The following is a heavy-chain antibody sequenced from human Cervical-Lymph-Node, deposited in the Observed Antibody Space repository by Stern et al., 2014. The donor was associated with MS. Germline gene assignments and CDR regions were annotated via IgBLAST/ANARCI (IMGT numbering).Heavy chain of an antibody. Sequence: VQLVQSGAEVKKPGESLKISCKDSGYSFTRYWIGWVRQMPGKGLEWMGILYPGDSDTRYSASFQGQVTISADKSINTAYLQWSSLRASDSAIYYCARGGVSFDTGLVAFDYWGQGTLFTVSS. J-gene: IGHJ4*02. CDR3: ARGGVSFDTGLVAFDY. CDR2: LYPGDSDT. D-gene: IGHD5-18*01. CDR1: GYSFTRYW. V-gene: IGHV5-51*01.